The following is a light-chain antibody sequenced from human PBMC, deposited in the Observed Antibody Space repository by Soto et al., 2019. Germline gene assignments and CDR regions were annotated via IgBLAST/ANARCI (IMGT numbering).Light chain of an antibody. J-gene: IGKJ1*01. CDR3: QQYNSPWWT. V-gene: IGKV1-39*01. CDR1: QSISSY. Sequence: IQMSQSPSSLSASVGDRGTITCRASQSISSYLNWYHQKPEKAPKLLSYPASSLQSGVPSRFSGSGSRTEFTLTISSLHPDDFATYYCQQYNSPWWTFGQGTKVDI. CDR2: PAS.